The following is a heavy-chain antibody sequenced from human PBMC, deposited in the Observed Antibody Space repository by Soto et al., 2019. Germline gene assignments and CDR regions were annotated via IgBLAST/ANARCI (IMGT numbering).Heavy chain of an antibody. V-gene: IGHV3-33*01. CDR3: ARAHKLTAAPDY. CDR2: IWYDGSNK. Sequence: QVQLVESGGGVVQPGRSLRLSCAASGFTFSSYGMHWVRQAPGKGLEWVAVIWYDGSNKYYADSVKGRFTISRDNSKNTLYLQMNSLRAEDTAVYYCARAHKLTAAPDYWGQGTLVTVSS. CDR1: GFTFSSYG. J-gene: IGHJ4*02. D-gene: IGHD6-13*01.